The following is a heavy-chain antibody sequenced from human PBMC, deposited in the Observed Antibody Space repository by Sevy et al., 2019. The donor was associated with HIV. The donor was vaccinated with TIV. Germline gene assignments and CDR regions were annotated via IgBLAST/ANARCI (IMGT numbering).Heavy chain of an antibody. D-gene: IGHD1-26*01. Sequence: GGSLRLSCAASGFTFSNAWMSWVRKAPGKGLEWVGRIKSKTDGGTTDYAAPVKGRFTISRDDSKNTLYLQMNSLKTEDTAVYYCTPVTPSPGGSYYGGYFDYWGQGTLVTVSS. CDR2: IKSKTDGGTT. V-gene: IGHV3-15*01. J-gene: IGHJ4*02. CDR1: GFTFSNAW. CDR3: TPVTPSPGGSYYGGYFDY.